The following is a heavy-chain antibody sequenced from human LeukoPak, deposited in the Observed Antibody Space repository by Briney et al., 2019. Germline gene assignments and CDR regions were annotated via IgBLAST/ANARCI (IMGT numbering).Heavy chain of an antibody. V-gene: IGHV4-39*07. Sequence: PSETLSLTCTVSGGSISSSSYYWGWIRQPPGKGLEWIGSIYYSGSTNYNPSLKSRVTISVDTSKNQFSLKLSSVTAADTAVYYCARAWYERWFDPWGQGTLVTVSS. CDR1: GGSISSSSYY. D-gene: IGHD6-13*01. CDR3: ARAWYERWFDP. CDR2: IYYSGST. J-gene: IGHJ5*02.